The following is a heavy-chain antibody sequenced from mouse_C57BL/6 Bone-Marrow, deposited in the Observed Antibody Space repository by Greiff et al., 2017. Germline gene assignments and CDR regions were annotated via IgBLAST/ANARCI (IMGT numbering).Heavy chain of an antibody. CDR2: IRNKANGYTT. V-gene: IGHV7-3*01. Sequence: EVMLVESGGGLVQPGGSLSLSCAASGFTFTDYYMSWVRQPPGKALEWLGFIRNKANGYTTEYSASVKGRFTISRDNSQSILYLQMNALRAEDSATYYCARAYYCGSSYLWYFDVWGTGTTVTVSS. CDR1: GFTFTDYY. D-gene: IGHD1-1*01. CDR3: ARAYYCGSSYLWYFDV. J-gene: IGHJ1*03.